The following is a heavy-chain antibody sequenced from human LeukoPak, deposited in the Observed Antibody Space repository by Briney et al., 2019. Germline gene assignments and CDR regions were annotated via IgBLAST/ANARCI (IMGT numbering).Heavy chain of an antibody. CDR3: AELGITMIGGV. V-gene: IGHV3-21*01. CDR1: GFPFSNYA. D-gene: IGHD3-10*02. CDR2: ISGSSTDI. J-gene: IGHJ6*04. Sequence: GGSLRLPCAASGFPFSNYAMNWVRQATGEGLAWVSSISGSSTDIYYADSVKGRFTISRDNAKNSLYLQMNSLRAEDTAVYYCAELGITMIGGVWGKGTTVTISS.